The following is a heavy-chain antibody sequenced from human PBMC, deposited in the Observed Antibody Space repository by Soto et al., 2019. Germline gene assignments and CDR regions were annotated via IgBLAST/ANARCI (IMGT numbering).Heavy chain of an antibody. Sequence: PSETLSLTCAVSGYSISSSNWWCLIRHPPGKGLEWIGYIYYSGSTYYNPSLKSRVTMSVDTSKNQFSLKLSSVTAVDTAVYYCARTRATSWFDPWGQGTLVTVSS. J-gene: IGHJ5*02. V-gene: IGHV4-28*01. CDR3: ARTRATSWFDP. D-gene: IGHD1-26*01. CDR2: IYYSGST. CDR1: GYSISSSNW.